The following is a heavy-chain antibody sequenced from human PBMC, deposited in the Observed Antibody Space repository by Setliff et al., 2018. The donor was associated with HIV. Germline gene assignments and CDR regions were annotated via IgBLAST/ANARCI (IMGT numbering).Heavy chain of an antibody. CDR1: GGSTSNEY. CDR3: ARVYYFDSSGYYQRGDVFDI. D-gene: IGHD3-22*01. Sequence: SETLSLTCTVSGGSTSNEYWSWIRQPPGKGLEWIGYIYDSGSPKYNPCLKSRVTISIDTSKSQISLKLTSVTAADTAMYHCARVYYFDSSGYYQRGDVFDIWGQGTMVTVSS. CDR2: IYDSGSP. V-gene: IGHV4-59*01. J-gene: IGHJ3*02.